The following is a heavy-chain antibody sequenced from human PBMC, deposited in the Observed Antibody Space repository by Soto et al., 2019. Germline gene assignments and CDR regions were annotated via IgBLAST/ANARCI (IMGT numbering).Heavy chain of an antibody. CDR1: GYTFTGYY. CDR3: VRDATYVWDYFVY. Sequence: ASVKVSCKASGYTFTGYYMHWVRQAPGQGLEWMGWISAYNGNTNYAQKLQGRVTMTTDTSTSTAYMELRSLRSDDTAVYYCVRDATYVWDYFVYWGQGTLVTVSS. D-gene: IGHD3-16*01. CDR2: ISAYNGNT. V-gene: IGHV1-18*04. J-gene: IGHJ4*02.